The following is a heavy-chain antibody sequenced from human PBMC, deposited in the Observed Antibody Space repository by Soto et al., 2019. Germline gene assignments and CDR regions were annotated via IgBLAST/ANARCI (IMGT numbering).Heavy chain of an antibody. J-gene: IGHJ4*02. D-gene: IGHD2-2*01. V-gene: IGHV4-31*03. CDR3: ARAVLPATAPFDY. Sequence: PSETLSLTCTVSGGSISSGGYYWSWIRQHPGKGLEWIGYIYYSGSTYYNPSLKSRVTISVDTSKNQFSLKLSSVTAADTAVYYCARAVLPATAPFDYLGQGNLVTVSS. CDR2: IYYSGST. CDR1: GGSISSGGYY.